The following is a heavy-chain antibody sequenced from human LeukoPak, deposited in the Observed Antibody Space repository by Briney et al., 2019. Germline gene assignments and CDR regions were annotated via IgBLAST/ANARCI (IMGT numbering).Heavy chain of an antibody. J-gene: IGHJ4*02. V-gene: IGHV3-9*01. CDR1: GFTFDDYA. D-gene: IGHD6-19*01. CDR2: ISWNSGIT. Sequence: GGSLRLSCVASGFTFDDYAMHWVRQAPGKGLEWVSGISWNSGITGYADSVKGRFTISRDNAKNSLYLQMNSLRAEDTALYYCATAISAPGDSSVWLPFEYWGQGTLVTVSS. CDR3: ATAISAPGDSSVWLPFEY.